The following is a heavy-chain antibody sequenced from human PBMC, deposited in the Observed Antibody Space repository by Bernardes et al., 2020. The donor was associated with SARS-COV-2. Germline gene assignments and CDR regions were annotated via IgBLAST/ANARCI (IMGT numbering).Heavy chain of an antibody. CDR3: ARDPSGSYYSWFDP. CDR2: ISSSGSTI. J-gene: IGHJ5*02. CDR1: GFTFSDYY. D-gene: IGHD3-10*01. Sequence: GGSLSLSCAASGFTFSDYYMSWIRQAPGKGLEWVSYISSSGSTIYYADSVKGRFTISRDNAKNSLYLQMNSLRAEDTAVYYCARDPSGSYYSWFDPWGQGTLVTVSS. V-gene: IGHV3-11*01.